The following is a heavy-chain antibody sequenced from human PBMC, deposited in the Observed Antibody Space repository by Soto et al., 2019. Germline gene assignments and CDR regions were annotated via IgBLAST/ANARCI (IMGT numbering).Heavy chain of an antibody. CDR3: ARGQIYGDTPHGGFDP. J-gene: IGHJ5*02. CDR2: MNPNSGNT. CDR1: GYTFSSYD. V-gene: IGHV1-8*01. Sequence: ASVKVSCKASGYTFSSYDINWVRQATGQGLEWLGWMNPNSGNTGYAQKFQGRVTITRDTSASTAYMELSSLRSEDTAVYYCARGQIYGDTPHGGFDPWGQGTLVTLL. D-gene: IGHD4-17*01.